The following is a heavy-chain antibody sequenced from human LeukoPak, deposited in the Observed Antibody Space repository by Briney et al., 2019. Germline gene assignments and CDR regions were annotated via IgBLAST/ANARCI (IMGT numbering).Heavy chain of an antibody. CDR3: ARDLRTLYCSGGSCHNWFDP. D-gene: IGHD2-15*01. CDR2: INWNGGST. CDR1: GFTFDDYG. J-gene: IGHJ5*02. Sequence: QSGGSLRLSCAASGFTFDDYGMSWVRQAPGKGLEWVSGINWNGGSTGYADSVKGRFTISRDNAKNSLYLQMNSLRAEDTALYHCARDLRTLYCSGGSCHNWFDPWGQGTLVTVSS. V-gene: IGHV3-20*01.